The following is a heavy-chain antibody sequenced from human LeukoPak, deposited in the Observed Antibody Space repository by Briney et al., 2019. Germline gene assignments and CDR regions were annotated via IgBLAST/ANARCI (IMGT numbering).Heavy chain of an antibody. CDR2: FKVETVGGTT. Sequence: GGALRLSCASSLFTFITPWLSSVPEAPGEGGGGVGRFKVETVGGTTDYAAPVKGRFTISRDDTKNTLYLQMNSLTTEDTAVYYCTTDIVVVVAATFGGNWFDPWGQGTLVTVSS. CDR1: LFTFITPW. V-gene: IGHV3-15*01. D-gene: IGHD2-15*01. CDR3: TTDIVVVVAATFGGNWFDP. J-gene: IGHJ5*02.